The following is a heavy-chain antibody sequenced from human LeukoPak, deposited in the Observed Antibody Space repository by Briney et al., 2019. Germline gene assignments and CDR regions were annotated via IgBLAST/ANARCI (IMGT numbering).Heavy chain of an antibody. CDR1: GFTFSSYA. CDR2: ISYDGSNK. D-gene: IGHD5-24*01. Sequence: GGSLRLSCAASGFTFSSYAMHWVRQAPGKGLEWVAVISYDGSNKYYADSVKGRFTISRDNAKNSLYLQMNSLRAEDTAVYYCARTEGDGYNPFDYWGQGTLVTASS. V-gene: IGHV3-30-3*01. J-gene: IGHJ4*02. CDR3: ARTEGDGYNPFDY.